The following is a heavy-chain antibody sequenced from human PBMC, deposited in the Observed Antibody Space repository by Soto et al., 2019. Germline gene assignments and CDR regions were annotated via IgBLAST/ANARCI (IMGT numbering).Heavy chain of an antibody. V-gene: IGHV4-31*03. Sequence: SETLSLTCSVSGVSISDGGYYWNWIRQHPGKGLEWIGYIDDSGSTYYNPSLRSRISMSVDTSKNQFSLRLTSVTAADTAIYYCAREMYTTRFDYWGQGAQVTVSS. J-gene: IGHJ4*02. CDR2: IDDSGST. CDR3: AREMYTTRFDY. D-gene: IGHD1-1*01. CDR1: GVSISDGGYY.